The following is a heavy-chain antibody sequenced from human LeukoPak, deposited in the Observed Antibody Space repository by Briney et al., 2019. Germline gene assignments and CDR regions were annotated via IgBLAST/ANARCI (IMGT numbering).Heavy chain of an antibody. CDR2: INHSGST. D-gene: IGHD6-19*01. CDR1: GGSFSGYY. V-gene: IGHV4-34*01. CDR3: ARDVSDSSGWYYFDY. Sequence: SETLSLTCAVYGGSFSGYYWSWIRQPPGKGLEWIGEINHSGSTNYNPSLKSRVTISVDTSKDQFSLKLTSVTAADTAAYYCARDVSDSSGWYYFDYWGQGTLVTVSS. J-gene: IGHJ4*02.